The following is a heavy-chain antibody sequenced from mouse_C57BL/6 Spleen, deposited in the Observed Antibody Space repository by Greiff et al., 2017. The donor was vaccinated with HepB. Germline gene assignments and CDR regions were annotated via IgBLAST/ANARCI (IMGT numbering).Heavy chain of an antibody. CDR2: ISDGGSYT. D-gene: IGHD4-1*01. V-gene: IGHV5-4*01. CDR1: GFTFSSYA. Sequence: EVKLMESGGGLVKPGGSLKLSCAASGFTFSSYAMSWVRQTPEKRLEWVATISDGGSYTYYPDNVKGRFTISRDNAKNNLYLQMSHLKSEDTAMYYWARDRGNWDPVWFAYWGQGTLVTVSA. CDR3: ARDRGNWDPVWFAY. J-gene: IGHJ3*01.